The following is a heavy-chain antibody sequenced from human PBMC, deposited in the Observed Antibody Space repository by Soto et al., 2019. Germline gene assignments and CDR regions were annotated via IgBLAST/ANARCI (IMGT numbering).Heavy chain of an antibody. Sequence: PLETMSRACTIASGAISSSSHYWASIRQPPGKGLEWIGSIYYSGSTYYNPSLKSRVAISVDTSKNQFSLKLSSVTAADTAVYYCARRAQRVNWFDPWGQGTLVTVS. CDR3: ARRAQRVNWFDP. CDR1: SGAISSSSHY. CDR2: IYYSGST. J-gene: IGHJ5*02. V-gene: IGHV4-39*01. D-gene: IGHD6-13*01.